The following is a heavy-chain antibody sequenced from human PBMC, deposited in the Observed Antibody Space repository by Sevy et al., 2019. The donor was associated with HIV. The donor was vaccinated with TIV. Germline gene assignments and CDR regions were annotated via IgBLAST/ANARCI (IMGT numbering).Heavy chain of an antibody. V-gene: IGHV3-15*01. CDR2: VKSEVDGGTR. D-gene: IGHD6-19*01. CDR1: GFNFNNTW. CDR3: TTGGGSITVAGTPFDY. Sequence: GGSLRLSCATSGFNFNNTWMSWVRQAPGKGLEWVGRVKSEVDGGTRDYAAPVRVRFTMSRDDSRSTLYLQMDTLTSEDTAIYYCTTGGGSITVAGTPFDYWCQGTQVTVSS. J-gene: IGHJ4*02.